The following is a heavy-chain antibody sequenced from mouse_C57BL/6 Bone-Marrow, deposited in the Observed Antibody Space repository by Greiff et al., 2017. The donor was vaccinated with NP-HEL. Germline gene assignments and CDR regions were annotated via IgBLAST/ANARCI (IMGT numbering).Heavy chain of an antibody. CDR1: GFSLTSYA. Sequence: VKVVESGPGLVAPSQSLSITCTVSGFSLTSYAISWVRQPPGKGLEWLGVIWTGGGTNYNSALKSRLSIRKDNSKSKVFLKMNSLQTDDTARYYCARKDYYGRSPYWYFDVWGTGTTVTVSS. J-gene: IGHJ1*03. D-gene: IGHD1-1*01. CDR2: IWTGGGT. CDR3: ARKDYYGRSPYWYFDV. V-gene: IGHV2-9-1*01.